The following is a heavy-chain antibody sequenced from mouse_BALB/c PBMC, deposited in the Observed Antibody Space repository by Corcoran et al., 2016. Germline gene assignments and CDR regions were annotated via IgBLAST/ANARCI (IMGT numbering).Heavy chain of an antibody. V-gene: IGHV14-3*02. J-gene: IGHJ2*01. CDR1: GFNIKDTY. CDR3: AITTVVATYYFDY. CDR2: ILPGSGST. D-gene: IGHD1-1*01. Sequence: EVQLQQSGAELVKPGASVKLSCTASGFNIKDTYMHWVKQRPGHGLEWIGEILPGSGSTNYNEKFKGKATFTADTSSNTAYMQLSSLTSEDSAVYYCAITTVVATYYFDYWGQGTTLTVSS.